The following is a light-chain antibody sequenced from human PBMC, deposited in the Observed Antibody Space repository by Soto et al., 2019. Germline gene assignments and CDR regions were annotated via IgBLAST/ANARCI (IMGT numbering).Light chain of an antibody. Sequence: DIPMTQSPSSLSASVGDRVTITCRASQGITYYLAWYQQKPGKVPKLLIYKASTLKSGVPSRFSGSGSGTEFTLTISSLQPDDFATYYCQHYNSYSEAFGQGTKVELK. J-gene: IGKJ1*01. CDR1: QGITYY. V-gene: IGKV1-5*03. CDR3: QHYNSYSEA. CDR2: KAS.